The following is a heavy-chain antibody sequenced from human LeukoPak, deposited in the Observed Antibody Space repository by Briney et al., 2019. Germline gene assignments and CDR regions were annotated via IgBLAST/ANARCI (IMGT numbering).Heavy chain of an antibody. CDR1: GGTFSSYA. Sequence: ASVKVSCKASGGTFSSYAISWVRQAPGQGLEWMGGIIPIFGTANYAQKFQGRVTITADESTSTAYMELSSLRSEDTAVYYCARDMEAAAVLSLDPWGQGTLVTVSS. CDR3: ARDMEAAAVLSLDP. J-gene: IGHJ5*02. D-gene: IGHD6-13*01. V-gene: IGHV1-69*13. CDR2: IIPIFGTA.